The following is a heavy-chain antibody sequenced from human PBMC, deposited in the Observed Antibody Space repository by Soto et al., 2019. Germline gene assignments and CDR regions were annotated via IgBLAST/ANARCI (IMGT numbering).Heavy chain of an antibody. V-gene: IGHV4-39*01. CDR2: IYYGGST. D-gene: IGHD2-15*01. J-gene: IGHJ4*02. CDR3: ARHGYCSGGSCYQYYFDY. CDR1: GGSISSSSYY. Sequence: QLQLQESGPGLVKPSETLSLTCTVSGGSISSSSYYWGWIRQPPGKGLEWIGSIYYGGSTYYNPSLKSRVTISVDTSNNQFSLKLSSVTAADTAVYYCARHGYCSGGSCYQYYFDYWGQGTLVTVSS.